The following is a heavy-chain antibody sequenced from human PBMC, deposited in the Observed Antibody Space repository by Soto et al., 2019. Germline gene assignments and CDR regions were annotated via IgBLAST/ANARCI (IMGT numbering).Heavy chain of an antibody. Sequence: GGSLRLSCVASGFTFNKHALAWVRQAPGKGQEWVSANSGSGSSPYDSDSGKGRFTISRDNSNTTLYLQMHSLRAEDTAIYYCARTPGVITVISAFDHWGQGAPVTVSS. CDR1: GFTFNKHA. CDR2: NSGSGSSP. D-gene: IGHD3-22*01. V-gene: IGHV3-23*01. CDR3: ARTPGVITVISAFDH. J-gene: IGHJ4*02.